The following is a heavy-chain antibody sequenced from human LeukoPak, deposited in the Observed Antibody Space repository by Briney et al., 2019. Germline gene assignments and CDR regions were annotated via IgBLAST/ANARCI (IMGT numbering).Heavy chain of an antibody. D-gene: IGHD6-19*01. V-gene: IGHV3-23*01. CDR3: RGYSSGWYGYYFDY. J-gene: IGHJ4*02. CDR2: ISGSGGST. Sequence: GGSLRLSCAASGFTFSDYYMSWIRQAPGKGLEWVSAISGSGGSTYYADSVKGRFTISRDNSKNTLYLQMNSLRAEDTAVYYCRGYSSGWYGYYFDYWGQGTLVTVSS. CDR1: GFTFSDYY.